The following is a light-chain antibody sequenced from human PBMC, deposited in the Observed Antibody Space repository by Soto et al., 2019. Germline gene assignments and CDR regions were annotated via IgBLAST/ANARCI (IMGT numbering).Light chain of an antibody. Sequence: IVMTQSPATLSVSPGERATHSCRASQSVSSNLAWYQQKPGQAPRLLIYDASNRATGIPARFSGSGSGTDFTLTISRLEPEDFAVYYCQQYGSSPPITFGQGTRLEI. J-gene: IGKJ5*01. CDR3: QQYGSSPPIT. CDR2: DAS. V-gene: IGKV3-20*01. CDR1: QSVSSN.